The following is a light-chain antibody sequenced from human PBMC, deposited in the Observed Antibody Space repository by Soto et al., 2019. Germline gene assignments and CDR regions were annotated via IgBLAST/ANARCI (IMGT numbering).Light chain of an antibody. CDR1: SSDVGGYNY. V-gene: IGLV2-8*01. J-gene: IGLJ2*01. CDR2: EVS. Sequence: QSVLTQPPSASGSPGQSVTISCTGTSSDVGGYNYVSWYQQYPGKAPKLMIYEVSKRPSGVPDRFSGSKSGNTASLTVSGFQAEDEADYYCSSYGGRNNLLFGGGTQLTVL. CDR3: SSYGGRNNLL.